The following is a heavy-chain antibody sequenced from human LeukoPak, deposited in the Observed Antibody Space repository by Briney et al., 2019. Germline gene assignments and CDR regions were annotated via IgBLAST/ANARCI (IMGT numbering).Heavy chain of an antibody. CDR3: SRSLDY. CDR1: GFPFSGYW. CDR2: IKEDGSQQ. Sequence: GGSLRLSCAASGFPFSGYWMDWVRQAPGKGMEWVANIKEDGSQQYYADSVKGRFTISRDNAKNSLYLQMNSLRVEDTAIYYCSRSLDYFGQGALVTVSS. V-gene: IGHV3-7*01. J-gene: IGHJ4*02.